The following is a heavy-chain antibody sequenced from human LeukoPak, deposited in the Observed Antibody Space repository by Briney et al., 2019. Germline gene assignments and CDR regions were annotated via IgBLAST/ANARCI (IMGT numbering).Heavy chain of an antibody. V-gene: IGHV4-31*03. CDR2: IYYSGST. Sequence: PSQTLSLTCTVSGGSISSGGYYWSWIRQHPGKGLEWIGYIYYSGSTYYNPSLKSRVTISVDTSKNQFSLKLSSVTAADTAVYYCARTLRFSEWFDYWGQGTLVTVSS. J-gene: IGHJ4*02. CDR3: ARTLRFSEWFDY. CDR1: GGSISSGGYY. D-gene: IGHD3-3*01.